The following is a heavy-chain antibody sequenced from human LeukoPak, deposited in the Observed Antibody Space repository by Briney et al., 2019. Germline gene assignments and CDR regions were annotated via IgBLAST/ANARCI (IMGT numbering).Heavy chain of an antibody. CDR1: GFIFSYYA. V-gene: IGHV3-30*01. Sequence: GGSLRLSCTASGFIFSYYAMHWVRQAPGKGLEWVAIISYDGTDENLADSVEGRFTISRDNSMNTLYLQMNSLRHEDTAVYFCARGGVVTGTKYALEYWGQGTLVTVSS. CDR3: ARGGVVTGTKYALEY. J-gene: IGHJ4*02. D-gene: IGHD1-7*01. CDR2: ISYDGTDE.